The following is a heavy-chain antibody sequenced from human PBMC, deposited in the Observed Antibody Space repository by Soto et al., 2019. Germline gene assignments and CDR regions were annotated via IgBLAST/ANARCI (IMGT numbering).Heavy chain of an antibody. Sequence: SVQVSCKASGFNFRTTAVQWVRQALGQRLEWIGWIVVGSDNTNYAQNFQERVTITRDMSTSTAYMDVSSLRSEDAAVYYCAADPYYYDSSDYYSFDQWGQGTLVTVPS. V-gene: IGHV1-58*01. CDR2: IVVGSDNT. D-gene: IGHD3-22*01. CDR1: GFNFRTTA. J-gene: IGHJ4*02. CDR3: AADPYYYDSSDYYSFDQ.